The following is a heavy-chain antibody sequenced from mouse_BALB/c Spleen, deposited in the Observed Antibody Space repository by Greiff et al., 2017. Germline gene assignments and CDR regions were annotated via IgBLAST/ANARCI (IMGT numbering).Heavy chain of an antibody. Sequence: EVHLVESGGGLVQPGGSLKLSCAASGFTFSSYTMSWVRQTPEKRLEWVATISSGGSYTYYPDSVKGRFTISRDNAKNTLYLQMSSLKSEDTAMYYCTRDGITTATNWDFDYWGQGTTLTVSS. J-gene: IGHJ2*01. CDR2: ISSGGSYT. D-gene: IGHD1-2*01. CDR3: TRDGITTATNWDFDY. CDR1: GFTFSSYT. V-gene: IGHV5-6-4*01.